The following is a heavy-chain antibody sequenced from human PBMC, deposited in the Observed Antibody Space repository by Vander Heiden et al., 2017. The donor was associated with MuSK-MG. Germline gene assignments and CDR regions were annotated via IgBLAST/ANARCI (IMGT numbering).Heavy chain of an antibody. CDR2: IYHGDSDT. V-gene: IGHV5-51*01. Sequence: EVQLVQSGTEVKKPGESLKISCKGSGYSFAEYKIGWVRQMPGKGLEWMGTIYHGDSDTRYSPSCQGQVTISADMSISTAYLQWSSLKASDTAMYYCARRRGYSDGHLGEVDYWGQGTLVTVSS. CDR3: ARRRGYSDGHLGEVDY. J-gene: IGHJ4*02. D-gene: IGHD5-18*01. CDR1: GYSFAEYK.